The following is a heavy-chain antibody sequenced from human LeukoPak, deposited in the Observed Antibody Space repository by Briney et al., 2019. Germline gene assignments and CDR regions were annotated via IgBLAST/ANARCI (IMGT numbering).Heavy chain of an antibody. CDR1: GGSISTYY. CDR2: IYYTGST. CDR3: VRGDFGDSLDY. J-gene: IGHJ4*02. V-gene: IGHV4-59*12. D-gene: IGHD4-17*01. Sequence: SETLSLTCTVSGGSISTYYWSWIRQPPGKGLEWIGYIYYTGSTSYNPSLKSRVTVSVDTSKNQFSLKLSSVTAADTAVYYCVRGDFGDSLDYWGQGTLVTVSS.